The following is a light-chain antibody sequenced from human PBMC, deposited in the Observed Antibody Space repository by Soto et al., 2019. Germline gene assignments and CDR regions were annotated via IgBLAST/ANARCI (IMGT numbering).Light chain of an antibody. CDR3: QSYDSSLSGYVV. Sequence: QSALTQPASVSGSPGQSIAISCTGTSSDVGGYKYVSWYQQYPGKAPKLMIYDVSNRPSGVPDRFSGSKSGNTASLTISGLQSEDEADYYCQSYDSSLSGYVVFGGRTKLTVL. V-gene: IGLV2-14*01. CDR1: SSDVGGYKY. CDR2: DVS. J-gene: IGLJ2*01.